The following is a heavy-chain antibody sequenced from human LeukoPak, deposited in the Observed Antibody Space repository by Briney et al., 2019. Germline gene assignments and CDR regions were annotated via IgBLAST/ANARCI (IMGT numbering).Heavy chain of an antibody. CDR1: GFTFSNYA. CDR3: AKGSDGSCYSATGD. Sequence: PGGSLRLSCAASGFTFSNYALSRVRQAPGKGLEWVSSICSSGTTYYADSVKGRFTIPRDNSKTTLYLQMNSLRAEDTATYYCAKGSDGSCYSATGDWGQGTLVTVSS. J-gene: IGHJ4*02. D-gene: IGHD2-15*01. V-gene: IGHV3-23*01. CDR2: ICSSGTT.